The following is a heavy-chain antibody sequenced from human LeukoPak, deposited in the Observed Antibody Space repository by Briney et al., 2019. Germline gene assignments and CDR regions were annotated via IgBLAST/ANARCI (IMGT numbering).Heavy chain of an antibody. CDR1: GFRFGSDW. V-gene: IGHV3-7*01. CDR2: ISPDGSQR. D-gene: IGHD6-6*01. CDR3: ARGGSSSSGNSFDI. J-gene: IGHJ3*02. Sequence: GGSLRPSCGASGFRFGSDWMTWVRQAPGKGLQWVANISPDGSQRFYLDSVKGRFTISRDNDKNSLYLQLNSLRAEDTAVYYCARGGSSSSGNSFDIWGQGTMVTVSS.